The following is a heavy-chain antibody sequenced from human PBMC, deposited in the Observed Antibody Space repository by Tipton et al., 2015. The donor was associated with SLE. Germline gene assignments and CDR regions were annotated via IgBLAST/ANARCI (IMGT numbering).Heavy chain of an antibody. Sequence: SLRLSCAASGFTFSNYAMNWVRQAPGKGLEWVSSISRSSRDIYYADSVKGRFTISRDNARNSLYLQMNSLTAEDTAVYYCVRGKPSGSYDWWHFDLWGRGTLVTVSS. CDR1: GFTFSNYA. J-gene: IGHJ2*01. CDR3: VRGKPSGSYDWWHFDL. V-gene: IGHV3-21*01. CDR2: ISRSSRDI. D-gene: IGHD1-26*01.